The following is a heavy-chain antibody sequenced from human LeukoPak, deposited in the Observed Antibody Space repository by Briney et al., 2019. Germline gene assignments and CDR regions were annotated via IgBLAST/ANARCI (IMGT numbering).Heavy chain of an antibody. V-gene: IGHV3-48*04. D-gene: IGHD3-22*01. CDR1: GFIFNNYI. CDR2: ISSGGRTI. J-gene: IGHJ4*02. Sequence: PGGSLRLSCAVSGFIFNNYIMNWVRQAPGKGLEWVSYISSGGRTIYYADSVKGRFTISRDSAKNSLYLQMNSLRAEDTAVYYCARGGPDSSGYYHSISDWGQGTLVTVSS. CDR3: ARGGPDSSGYYHSISD.